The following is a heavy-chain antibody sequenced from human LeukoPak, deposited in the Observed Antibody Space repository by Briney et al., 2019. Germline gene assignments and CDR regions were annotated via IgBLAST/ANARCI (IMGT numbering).Heavy chain of an antibody. CDR3: ARGADYYDSSGDAFDI. CDR2: IYHSGST. Sequence: SETLSLTCTVSGYSISSGYYWGWIRPPPGKGLEWIGSIYHSGSTYYNPSLKSRVTISVDTSKNQFSLKLSSVTAADTAVYYCARGADYYDSSGDAFDIWGQGTMVTVSS. V-gene: IGHV4-38-2*02. J-gene: IGHJ3*02. CDR1: GYSISSGYY. D-gene: IGHD3-22*01.